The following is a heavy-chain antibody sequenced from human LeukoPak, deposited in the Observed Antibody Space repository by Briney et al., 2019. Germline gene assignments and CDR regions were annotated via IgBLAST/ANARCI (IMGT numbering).Heavy chain of an antibody. J-gene: IGHJ4*02. CDR3: AREQSARDYYDSSGYYLD. CDR2: IIPIFGTA. CDR1: GGTFSSYA. Sequence: SVKVSCKASGGTFSSYAISWVRQAPGQGLEWMGGIIPIFGTANYAQKFQGRVTITTDESTSTAYMELSSLRSEDTAVYYCAREQSARDYYDSSGYYLDWGQGTLVTVSS. D-gene: IGHD3-22*01. V-gene: IGHV1-69*05.